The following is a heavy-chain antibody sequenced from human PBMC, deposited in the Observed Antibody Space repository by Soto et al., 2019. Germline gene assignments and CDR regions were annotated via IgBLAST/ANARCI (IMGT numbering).Heavy chain of an antibody. Sequence: GGSLRRSCVASGFILSDYAMTWGRQAPGKGLQWVATISASGGNIEYADSLKGRFTISRDNSKNSVYLQLSGLTADDTAVHYCAKVAGGLGYFDLWGRGTLVTVSS. CDR1: GFILSDYA. J-gene: IGHJ2*01. CDR2: ISASGGNI. D-gene: IGHD3-16*01. CDR3: AKVAGGLGYFDL. V-gene: IGHV3-23*01.